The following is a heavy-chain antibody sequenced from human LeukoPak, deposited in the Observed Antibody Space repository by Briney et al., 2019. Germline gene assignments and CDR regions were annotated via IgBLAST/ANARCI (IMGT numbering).Heavy chain of an antibody. D-gene: IGHD1-1*01. J-gene: IGHJ6*02. V-gene: IGHV4-30-4*01. Sequence: SQTLSLTCTVSGDSISSGDYYWSWIRRPPGKGLEWIGYIYYSGSTYYNPSLKSRVTISVDTSKNQFSLKLSSVTAADTAVYYCAGTRNDAGYYYYGMDVWGQGTTVTVSS. CDR2: IYYSGST. CDR1: GDSISSGDYY. CDR3: AGTRNDAGYYYYGMDV.